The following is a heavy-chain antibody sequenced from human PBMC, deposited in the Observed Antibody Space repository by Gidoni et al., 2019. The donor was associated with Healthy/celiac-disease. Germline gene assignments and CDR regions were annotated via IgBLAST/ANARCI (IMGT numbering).Heavy chain of an antibody. Sequence: QVQLVQSGAEVKKPGASVKVSCKASGYTSPSYYMHWVRQTPGQGLEWMGIINPSGGSTSYAQKFQGRVTMTRDTSTSTVYMELSSLRSEDTAVYYCARPQGGGDFRHNDWYFDLWGRGTLVTVSS. CDR1: GYTSPSYY. D-gene: IGHD2-21*01. V-gene: IGHV1-46*01. CDR3: ARPQGGGDFRHNDWYFDL. J-gene: IGHJ2*01. CDR2: INPSGGST.